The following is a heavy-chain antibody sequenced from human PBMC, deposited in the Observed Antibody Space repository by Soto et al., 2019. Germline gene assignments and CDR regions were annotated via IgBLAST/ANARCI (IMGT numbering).Heavy chain of an antibody. D-gene: IGHD2-21*02. CDR2: VVGSGDRT. Sequence: EVQLLESGGGLVQPGGSLRLSCAASGFTFSDYAMSWVRQAPGKGLEWVSSVVGSGDRTYYPDSVRGRFTISRDNSKNTLYLQMDSLGAEDTALYYCAKAAGGNCGSGCYPHFTSWGQGTLVTVSS. CDR1: GFTFSDYA. V-gene: IGHV3-23*01. CDR3: AKAAGGNCGSGCYPHFTS. J-gene: IGHJ4*02.